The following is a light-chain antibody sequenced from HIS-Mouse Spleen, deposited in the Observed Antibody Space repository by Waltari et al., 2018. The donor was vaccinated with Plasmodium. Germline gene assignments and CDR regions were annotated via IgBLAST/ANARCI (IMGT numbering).Light chain of an antibody. V-gene: IGLV5-37*01. CDR2: YSSDSDK. J-gene: IGLJ3*02. CDR3: MIWPSNASGV. CDR1: SDINVGSYN. Sequence: QPVLTQPPSSSASPGESARLTCTLPSDINVGSYNIYWYQQTQGSPPRYLLYYSSDSDKGQGSGVPSRFSGSKDASANTGILLISGLQSEDEADYYCMIWPSNASGVFGGGTKLTVL.